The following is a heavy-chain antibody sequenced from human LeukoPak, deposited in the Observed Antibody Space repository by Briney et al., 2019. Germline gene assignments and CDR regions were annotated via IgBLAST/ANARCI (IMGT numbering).Heavy chain of an antibody. D-gene: IGHD3-3*01. Sequence: QSGGSLRLSCAASGFTFSSYAMSWVRQAPGKGLEWVSAISGSGGSTYYADSVKGRFTISRDNSKNTLYLQMNSLRAEDTAVYYCAKSWDSTAIFGVVKDYYYYYMDVWGKGTTVTVSS. CDR2: ISGSGGST. J-gene: IGHJ6*03. V-gene: IGHV3-23*01. CDR1: GFTFSSYA. CDR3: AKSWDSTAIFGVVKDYYYYYMDV.